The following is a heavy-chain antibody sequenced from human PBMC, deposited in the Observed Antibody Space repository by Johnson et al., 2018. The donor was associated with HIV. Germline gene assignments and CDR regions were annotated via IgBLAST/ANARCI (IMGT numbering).Heavy chain of an antibody. D-gene: IGHD1-26*01. CDR2: ISYDGSNK. CDR3: AKSTWELRHLDAFDI. J-gene: IGHJ3*02. CDR1: GFTFSSYG. Sequence: QVQLVESGGGLVKPGGSLKLSCEASGFTFSSYGMHWVRQAPGKGLEWVAVISYDGSNKYYADSVKGRFTISRDNSKNTLYLQMNSLRAEDTAVYYCAKSTWELRHLDAFDIWGQGTMVTVSS. V-gene: IGHV3-30*18.